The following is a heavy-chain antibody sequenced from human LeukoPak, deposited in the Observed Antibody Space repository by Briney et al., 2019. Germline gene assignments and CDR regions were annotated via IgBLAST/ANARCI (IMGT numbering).Heavy chain of an antibody. J-gene: IGHJ4*02. CDR1: GFTVSSNY. V-gene: IGHV3-53*01. Sequence: HPWGSLRLSCAASGFTVSSNYMSWVRQAPGKGLEWASVIYSGGSTYYADSVKGRFTISRDNSKNTLYLQMNSLRAEDTAVYYCARSYGDLHFDYWGQGTLVTVSS. CDR2: IYSGGST. CDR3: ARSYGDLHFDY. D-gene: IGHD4-17*01.